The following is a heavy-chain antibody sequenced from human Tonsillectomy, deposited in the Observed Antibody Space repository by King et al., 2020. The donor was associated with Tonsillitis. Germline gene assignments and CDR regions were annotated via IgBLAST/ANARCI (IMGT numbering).Heavy chain of an antibody. CDR1: GYSFINYG. CDR2: IGAYNGNT. V-gene: IGHV1-18*01. J-gene: IGHJ1*01. D-gene: IGHD3-22*01. Sequence: VQLVQSGAEVKKPGASVKVSCKTSGYSFINYGVSWVRQAPGQGLEWMGWIGAYNGNTNYAQKFQGRVTMTIDTSTSTGYMELRSLRSDDTAMYYCAREMGYYDISGSHFQHWGQGTLVTVSS. CDR3: AREMGYYDISGSHFQH.